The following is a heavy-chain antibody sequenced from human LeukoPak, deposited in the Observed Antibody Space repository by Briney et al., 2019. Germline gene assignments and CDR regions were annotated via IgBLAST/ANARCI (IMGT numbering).Heavy chain of an antibody. CDR3: ARGSTMVRGVIITSVKNWFDP. D-gene: IGHD3-10*01. V-gene: IGHV1-8*01. CDR2: MNPNSGNT. Sequence: GASVKVSCKASGYTFTSYDINWVRQATGQGLKWMGWMNPNSGNTGYAQKFQGRVTMTRNTSISTAYMELSNLRSEDTAVYYCARGSTMVRGVIITSVKNWFDPWGQGTLVTVSS. CDR1: GYTFTSYD. J-gene: IGHJ5*02.